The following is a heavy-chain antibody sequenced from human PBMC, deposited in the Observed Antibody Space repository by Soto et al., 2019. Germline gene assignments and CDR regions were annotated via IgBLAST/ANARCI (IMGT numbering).Heavy chain of an antibody. CDR2: IKANHAEGTT. V-gene: IGHV3-15*01. CDR1: GFTFTRAY. Sequence: EVQLVESGGGLVEPGGSIRLSCVASSGFTFTRAYMTWVRQAPGKGLEWVGRIKANHAEGTTDYATSVKGRFTTSRDDSKNTLYLEMNRLKSEGTSVYYCATEGGYPGSNLDGAYWGQGVLVTFSS. J-gene: IGHJ4*02. CDR3: ATEGGYPGSNLDGAY. D-gene: IGHD1-26*01.